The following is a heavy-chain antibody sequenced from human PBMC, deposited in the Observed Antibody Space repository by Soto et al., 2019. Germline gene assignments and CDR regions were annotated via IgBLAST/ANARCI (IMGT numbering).Heavy chain of an antibody. CDR2: IYYSGST. J-gene: IGHJ5*02. V-gene: IGHV4-59*08. CDR1: GGSISSYY. CDR3: ARRELKTSPFAP. Sequence: QVQLQESGPGLVKPSETLSLTCTVSGGSISSYYWSWIRQPPGKGLEWIGYIYYSGSTNYNPSLKSRVTISVDTSKNQFSLKLSSVTAADTAVYYCARRELKTSPFAPWGQGTLVTVSS.